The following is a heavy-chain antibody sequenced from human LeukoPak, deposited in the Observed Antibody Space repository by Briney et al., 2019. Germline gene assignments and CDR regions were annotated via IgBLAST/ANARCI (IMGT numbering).Heavy chain of an antibody. J-gene: IGHJ4*02. Sequence: PGGSLRLSCAASGFTFSSYAMHWVRQAPGKGLEWVAVISYDGSNKYYADSVKGRFTISRDNSKNTLYLQMNSLRAEDTAVYYCAKVTLPYRDHTLEFLGQGTLVNGPS. CDR1: GFTFSSYA. V-gene: IGHV3-30-3*01. CDR2: ISYDGSNK. D-gene: IGHD4-17*01. CDR3: AKVTLPYRDHTLEF.